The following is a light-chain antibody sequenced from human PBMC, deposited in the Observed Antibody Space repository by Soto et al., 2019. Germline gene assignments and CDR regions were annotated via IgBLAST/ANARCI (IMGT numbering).Light chain of an antibody. CDR3: LQHNTYPLS. V-gene: IGKV1-17*03. CDR2: GAS. Sequence: DVQTAHSPSAMSASVGHRVNSTCRPNQAIRHYLAWLHQSAGKVTKRLIYGASTLESGVPARFSGSGSGTEFTLTISSLQPEDFGTYYCLQHNTYPLSFGGGTKVDIK. J-gene: IGKJ4*01. CDR1: QAIRHY.